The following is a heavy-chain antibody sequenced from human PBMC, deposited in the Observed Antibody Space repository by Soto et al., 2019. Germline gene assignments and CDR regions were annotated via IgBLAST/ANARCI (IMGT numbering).Heavy chain of an antibody. CDR2: ISAYNGNT. V-gene: IGHV1-18*01. D-gene: IGHD6-13*01. CDR1: GYTFTSYG. CDR3: AKNKGRGIAAAGTVFDP. Sequence: ASVKVSCKASGYTFTSYGISWVRQAPGQGLEWMGWISAYNGNTNYAQKLQGRVTMTTDTSTSTAYMELRSLRSDDTAVYYCAKNKGRGIAAAGTVFDPWGQGTLVTVSS. J-gene: IGHJ5*02.